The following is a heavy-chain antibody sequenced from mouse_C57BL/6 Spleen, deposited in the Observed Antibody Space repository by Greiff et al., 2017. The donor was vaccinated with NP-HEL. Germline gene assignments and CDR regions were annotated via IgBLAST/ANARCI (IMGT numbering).Heavy chain of an antibody. CDR1: GFNIKDDY. V-gene: IGHV14-4*01. J-gene: IGHJ3*01. CDR2: IDPENGDT. Sequence: EVQLQESGAELVRPGASVKLSCTASGFNIKDDYMHWVKQRPEQGLEWIGWIDPENGDTESASKFQGKATITADTSSNTAYLQLSSLTSEDTAVYYCTTRDVYDVAWFAYWGQGTLVTVSA. D-gene: IGHD2-14*01. CDR3: TTRDVYDVAWFAY.